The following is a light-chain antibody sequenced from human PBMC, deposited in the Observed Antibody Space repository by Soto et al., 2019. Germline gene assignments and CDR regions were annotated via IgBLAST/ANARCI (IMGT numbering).Light chain of an antibody. V-gene: IGKV1-5*03. Sequence: DIKMTQSPSTLSASVGDRVTITCRASQSITYWLAWYQQRPGKAPNLLIYKASSLESGVPSRFSGSGSGTEFTLTISSLQPDDFATYYCQHSSSYPIAFGGGTKVEIK. CDR3: QHSSSYPIA. CDR2: KAS. CDR1: QSITYW. J-gene: IGKJ4*01.